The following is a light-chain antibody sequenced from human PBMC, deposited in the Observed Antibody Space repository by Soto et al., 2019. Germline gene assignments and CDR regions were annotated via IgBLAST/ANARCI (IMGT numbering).Light chain of an antibody. CDR2: DNN. Sequence: QSVFPQPPSVSAAPGQKVTISCSGSSSNIQTNHVFWYQQLPGTAPKLLIYDNNKRPSRIPDRYSVSKSGTSATLGITGLQTWDEADYYCGTWDSSLSAVVFGEGTKLTVL. V-gene: IGLV1-51*01. CDR3: GTWDSSLSAVV. CDR1: SSNIQTNH. J-gene: IGLJ2*01.